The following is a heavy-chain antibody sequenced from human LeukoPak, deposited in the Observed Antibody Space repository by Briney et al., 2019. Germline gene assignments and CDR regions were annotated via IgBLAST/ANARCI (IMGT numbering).Heavy chain of an antibody. J-gene: IGHJ6*03. CDR3: AREAPGYSYGPDTYYYYMDV. CDR2: IYTSGST. D-gene: IGHD5-18*01. CDR1: GGSISSGSYY. V-gene: IGHV4-61*02. Sequence: PSETLSLTCTVSGGSISSGSYYWSWIRQPAGKGLEWIGRIYTSGSTNYNPSLKSRVTISVDTSKNQFSLKLSSVTAADTAVYYCAREAPGYSYGPDTYYYYMDVWGKGTTVTISS.